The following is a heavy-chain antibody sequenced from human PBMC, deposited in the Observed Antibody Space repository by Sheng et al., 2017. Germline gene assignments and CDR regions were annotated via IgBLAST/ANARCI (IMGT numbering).Heavy chain of an antibody. CDR2: ISYDGRDK. J-gene: IGHJ4*02. CDR3: AREAPDLYYCDY. V-gene: IGHV3-30*04. Sequence: QVQLVESGGGVVQPGRSLRLSCVASGFTFSSSAMHWVRQAPGKGLEWVAVISYDGRDKYYADSVKGRFTISRDNSKNTLYLQMNSLRAEDTAVYYCAREAPDLYYCDYWGQGTLVTVSS. CDR1: GFTFSSSA.